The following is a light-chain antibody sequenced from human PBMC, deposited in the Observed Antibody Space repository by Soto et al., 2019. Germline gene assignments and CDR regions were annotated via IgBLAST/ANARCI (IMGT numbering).Light chain of an antibody. J-gene: IGKJ1*01. CDR1: QSVSSSY. Sequence: EIVLTQSPGTLSLSPGERATLSCRASQSVSSSYLAWYQQKAGQTPRLLIYGASSRATGIPDRFSGSGSGTDFTLTISRLEPEDVAVYYCQQSGSSPWAFGQGTKVEIK. CDR2: GAS. CDR3: QQSGSSPWA. V-gene: IGKV3-20*01.